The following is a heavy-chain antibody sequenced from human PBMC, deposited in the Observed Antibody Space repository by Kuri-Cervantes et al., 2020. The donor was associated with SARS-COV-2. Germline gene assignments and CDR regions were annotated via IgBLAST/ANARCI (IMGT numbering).Heavy chain of an antibody. CDR1: GFTFSSYA. Sequence: GSLRLSCAASGFTFSSYAMHWVRQAPGKGLEWVAVISYDGSNKYYADSVKGRFTISRDNSKNTLYLQMNSLRAEDTAVYYCAREISQSIAAAGTPLDYWGQGTLVTVSS. CDR2: ISYDGSNK. J-gene: IGHJ4*02. CDR3: AREISQSIAAAGTPLDY. D-gene: IGHD6-13*01. V-gene: IGHV3-30-3*01.